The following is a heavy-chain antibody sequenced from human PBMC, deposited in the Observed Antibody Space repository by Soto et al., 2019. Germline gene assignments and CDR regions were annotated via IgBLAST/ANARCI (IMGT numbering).Heavy chain of an antibody. CDR2: ISYDGSNK. CDR3: AKDRGAARPPFDY. CDR1: GFTFSSYG. D-gene: IGHD6-6*01. J-gene: IGHJ4*02. V-gene: IGHV3-30*18. Sequence: GGSLRRSCAASGFTFSSYGMHWVRQAPGKGLEWVAVISYDGSNKYYADSVKGRFTISRDNSKNTLYLQMNSLRAEDTAVYYCAKDRGAARPPFDYWGQGTLVTVS.